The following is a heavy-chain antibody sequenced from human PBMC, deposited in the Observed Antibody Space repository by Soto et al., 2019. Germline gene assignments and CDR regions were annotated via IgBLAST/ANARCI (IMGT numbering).Heavy chain of an antibody. D-gene: IGHD6-19*01. CDR3: AKVSGEYSGWEYNWFDP. CDR2: ISYDGSNK. J-gene: IGHJ5*02. V-gene: IGHV3-30*18. CDR1: GFTFSSYG. Sequence: QVQLVESGGGVVQPGRSLRLSCAASGFTFSSYGMHWVRQAPGKGLEWVAVISYDGSNKYYADSVKGRFTISRDNSKNTLYLQMNSLRAEDTAVYYCAKVSGEYSGWEYNWFDPWGQGTLVTVSS.